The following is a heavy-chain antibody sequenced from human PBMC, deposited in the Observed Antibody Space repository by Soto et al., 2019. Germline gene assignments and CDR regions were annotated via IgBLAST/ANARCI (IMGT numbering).Heavy chain of an antibody. J-gene: IGHJ6*02. V-gene: IGHV6-1*01. CDR1: GDSVSSNSAA. Sequence: SQTLSLTCAISGDSVSSNSAAWNWIRQSPSRGLEWLGRTYYRSKWYNDYAVSVKSRITINPDTSKNQFSLQLNSVTPEDTAVYYCARTTPGYCSSTSCYNPMDVWGQGTTVTVSS. CDR2: TYYRSKWYN. CDR3: ARTTPGYCSSTSCYNPMDV. D-gene: IGHD2-2*02.